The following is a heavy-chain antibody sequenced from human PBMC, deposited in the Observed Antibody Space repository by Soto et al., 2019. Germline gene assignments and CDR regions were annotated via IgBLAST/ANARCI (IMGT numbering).Heavy chain of an antibody. CDR1: GFTFGSCA. CDR2: ITDSGGNT. V-gene: IGHV3-23*01. Sequence: GGSLRLSCAASGFTFGSCAMTWVRQAPGRGLEWVSTITDSGGNTFHADSVKGRFTISRDNARSTVYLQMSSLRADDTAVYYCAKAPPSSYYGLNWFDPWGQGTLVTDSS. J-gene: IGHJ5*02. D-gene: IGHD4-4*01. CDR3: AKAPPSSYYGLNWFDP.